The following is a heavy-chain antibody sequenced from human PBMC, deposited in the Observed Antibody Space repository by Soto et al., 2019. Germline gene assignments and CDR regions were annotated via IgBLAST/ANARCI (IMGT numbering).Heavy chain of an antibody. V-gene: IGHV3-49*03. CDR2: IRSKAYGGTA. CDR3: TREPVDY. CDR1: GFTFGDYG. Sequence: LRLSCIPSGFTFGDYGLSWFRQAPGKGLEWVGFIRSKAYGGTAEYAASVKGRFTISRDDSKSIAYLQMNSLKTEDTAVYYCTREPVDYWGQGTLVTVSS. J-gene: IGHJ4*02.